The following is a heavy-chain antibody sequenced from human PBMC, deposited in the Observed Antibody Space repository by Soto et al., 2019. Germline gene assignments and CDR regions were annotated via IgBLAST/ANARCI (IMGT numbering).Heavy chain of an antibody. CDR2: ISYDGSNK. D-gene: IGHD6-13*01. CDR1: GFTFSSYA. V-gene: IGHV3-30-3*01. CDR3: ASDAGLDI. J-gene: IGHJ3*02. Sequence: QVQLVESGGGVVQPGRSLRLSCAASGFTFSSYAMHWVRQAPGKGLEWVAVISYDGSNKYYADSVKGRFTISRDNSKNTLYLQMNSLRTVDTAVYYFASDAGLDIWGQGTMVTVSS.